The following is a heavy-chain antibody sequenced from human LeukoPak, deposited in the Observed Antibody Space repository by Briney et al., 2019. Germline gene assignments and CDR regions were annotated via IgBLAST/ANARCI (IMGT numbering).Heavy chain of an antibody. V-gene: IGHV1-2*02. Sequence: ASVKVSCKASGYTFTGYYMHWVRQAPGQGLEWMGWINPNSGGTNYAQKFQGRGTMTRDTSISTAYMELSSLGSDDTAVYYCARGRDIASSGPPPEYWGQGTLVTASS. D-gene: IGHD3-3*02. CDR3: ARGRDIASSGPPPEY. J-gene: IGHJ4*02. CDR2: INPNSGGT. CDR1: GYTFTGYY.